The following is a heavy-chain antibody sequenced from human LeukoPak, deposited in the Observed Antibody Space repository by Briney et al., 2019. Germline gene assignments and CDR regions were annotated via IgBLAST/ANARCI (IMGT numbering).Heavy chain of an antibody. CDR3: AKECVGRIFWSGYYTGLCNY. J-gene: IGHJ4*02. CDR2: IKQDGSEK. CDR1: GFTFSSYW. D-gene: IGHD3-3*01. V-gene: IGHV3-7*03. Sequence: GGSLRLSCAASGFTFSSYWMSWVRQAPGKGLEWVANIKQDGSEKYYVDSVKGRFTISRDNAKNSLYLQMNSLRAEDTAVYYRAKECVGRIFWSGYYTGLCNYWGQGTLVTVSS.